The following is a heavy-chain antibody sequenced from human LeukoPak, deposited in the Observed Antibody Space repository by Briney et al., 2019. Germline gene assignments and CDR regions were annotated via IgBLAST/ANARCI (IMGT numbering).Heavy chain of an antibody. V-gene: IGHV3-11*05. Sequence: GGSLRLSCAASGFTFSDYYMSWIRQAPGKGLEWVSYISTTGSYINDADSVKGRFTISRDNSKNTLYLQMNSLRAEDTAVYYCAKDPPIAAAGSTVVYYFDYWGQGTLVTVSS. CDR1: GFTFSDYY. D-gene: IGHD6-13*01. J-gene: IGHJ4*02. CDR3: AKDPPIAAAGSTVVYYFDY. CDR2: ISTTGSYI.